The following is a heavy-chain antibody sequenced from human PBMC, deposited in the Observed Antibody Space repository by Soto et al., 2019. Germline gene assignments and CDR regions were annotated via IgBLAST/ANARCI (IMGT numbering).Heavy chain of an antibody. CDR1: GFTFNTYG. CDR3: AKSRGSVRGGLDY. J-gene: IGHJ4*02. CDR2: ISGSGGST. Sequence: EVQLLESGGGLVQPGGSLRLSCAASGFTFNTYGMSWVCQAPGKGLEWVSSISGSGGSTFHADSVKGRFTISRDNSKNTLYLQINSLRAEDTAVYYCAKSRGSVRGGLDYWGQGTLVTVSS. D-gene: IGHD3-16*01. V-gene: IGHV3-23*01.